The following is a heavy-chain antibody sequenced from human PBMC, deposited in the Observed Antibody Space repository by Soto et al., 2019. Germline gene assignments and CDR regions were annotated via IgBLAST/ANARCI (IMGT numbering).Heavy chain of an antibody. J-gene: IGHJ4*02. CDR3: AIIGGDFGVY. Sequence: QVQLVESGGGVVQPGRSLRLSCAASGFTFSSYGMHWVRLAPGKGLEWVAVISYDGSNKYYADSVKGRFTISRDNSKNTLYLQMNSLRAEDTAVYYCAIIGGDFGVYWGQGTLVTVSS. CDR1: GFTFSSYG. CDR2: ISYDGSNK. D-gene: IGHD2-21*02. V-gene: IGHV3-30*03.